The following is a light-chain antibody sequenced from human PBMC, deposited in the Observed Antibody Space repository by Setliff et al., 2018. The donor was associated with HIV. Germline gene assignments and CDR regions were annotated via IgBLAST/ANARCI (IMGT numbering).Light chain of an antibody. J-gene: IGLJ1*01. CDR2: DVS. CDR3: SSYTSSSTLV. V-gene: IGLV2-14*03. Sequence: QSVLAQPASVSGSPGQSITISCTGTSSDIAIYNFVSWYQHHPGKAPKLIIYDVSNRPSGVSNRFSGSKSGNTASLTISGLQAEDEADYYCSSYTSSSTLVFGTGTQLTVL. CDR1: SSDIAIYNF.